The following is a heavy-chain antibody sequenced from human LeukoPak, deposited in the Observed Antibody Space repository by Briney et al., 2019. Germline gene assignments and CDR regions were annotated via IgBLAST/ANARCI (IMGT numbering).Heavy chain of an antibody. V-gene: IGHV1-46*01. Sequence: ASVKVSCKASGYTFTSYYMHWVRQAPGQGLEWMGIINPSGGSTSYAQKFQGRVTMTTDTSTSTAYMELRSLRSDDTAVYYCARDGRYYYGSGSYYRAHFDYWGQGTLVTVSS. D-gene: IGHD3-10*01. J-gene: IGHJ4*02. CDR1: GYTFTSYY. CDR2: INPSGGST. CDR3: ARDGRYYYGSGSYYRAHFDY.